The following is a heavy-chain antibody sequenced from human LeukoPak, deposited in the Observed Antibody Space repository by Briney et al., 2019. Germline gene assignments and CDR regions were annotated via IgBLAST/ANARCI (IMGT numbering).Heavy chain of an antibody. CDR1: GFIFSTYA. CDR3: ARDIYCGDDCSSY. V-gene: IGHV3-30-3*01. Sequence: PGRSLRLSCAASGFIFSTYAMHWVRQAPGKGLEWVAVISYDGTNKFYADSVKGRSTISRDDSKNIVSLQMNSLSAEDTAVYYCARDIYCGDDCSSYWGQGTLVTVSS. CDR2: ISYDGTNK. J-gene: IGHJ4*02. D-gene: IGHD2-21*02.